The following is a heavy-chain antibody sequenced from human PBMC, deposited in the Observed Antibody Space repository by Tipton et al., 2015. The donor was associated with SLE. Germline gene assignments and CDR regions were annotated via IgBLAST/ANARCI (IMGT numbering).Heavy chain of an antibody. Sequence: LRLSCTVSGGSISSYYWSWIRQPPGKGLEWIGYIYYSGSTNYNPSLKSRVTISVDTFKNQFSLKLSSVTAADTAVYYCARDRPYSGSPDDAFDIWGQGTMVTVSS. V-gene: IGHV4-59*01. CDR3: ARDRPYSGSPDDAFDI. CDR1: GGSISSYY. J-gene: IGHJ3*02. D-gene: IGHD1-26*01. CDR2: IYYSGST.